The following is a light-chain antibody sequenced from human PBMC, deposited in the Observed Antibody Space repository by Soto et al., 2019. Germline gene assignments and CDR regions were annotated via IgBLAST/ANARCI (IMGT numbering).Light chain of an antibody. Sequence: QSVLTQPPSVSGAPGQRVTISCAGSRSNIGAGYDVHWYQQLPGTAPKLLIYDSHNPPSGDPDRFSASRSGTSASLAITGLQAEDEAVYHCQSFESCLSGAGVVGTGS. CDR1: RSNIGAGYD. V-gene: IGLV1-40*01. J-gene: IGLJ1*01. CDR2: DSH. CDR3: QSFESCLSGAGV.